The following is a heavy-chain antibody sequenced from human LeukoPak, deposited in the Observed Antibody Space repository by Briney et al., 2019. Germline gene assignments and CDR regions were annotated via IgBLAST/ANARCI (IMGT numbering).Heavy chain of an antibody. V-gene: IGHV4-59*01. D-gene: IGHD6-13*01. CDR2: IYYSGST. Sequence: SETLSLTCTVSGGPISSYYWSWIRQPPGKGLEWIGYIYYSGSTNYNPSLKSRVTISVDTSKNQFSLKLSSVTAADTAVYYCARAPYSSSWYYFDYWGQGTLVTVSS. J-gene: IGHJ4*02. CDR1: GGPISSYY. CDR3: ARAPYSSSWYYFDY.